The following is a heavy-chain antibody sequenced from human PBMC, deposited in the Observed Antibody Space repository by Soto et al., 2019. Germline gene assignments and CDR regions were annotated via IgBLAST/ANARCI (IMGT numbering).Heavy chain of an antibody. CDR3: ARRRRRCSGGSCYDYFDY. J-gene: IGHJ4*02. CDR1: GGTFSSYA. CDR2: IIPIFGTA. Sequence: ASVKVSCKASGGTFSSYAISWVRQAPGQGLEWMGGIIPIFGTANYAQKFQGRVTITADESTSTAYMELSSLRSEDTAVYYCARRRRRCSGGSCYDYFDYWGQGTLVTVSS. D-gene: IGHD2-15*01. V-gene: IGHV1-69*13.